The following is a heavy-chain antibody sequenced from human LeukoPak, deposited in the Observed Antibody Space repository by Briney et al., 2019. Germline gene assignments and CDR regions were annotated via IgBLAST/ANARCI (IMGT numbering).Heavy chain of an antibody. J-gene: IGHJ6*02. Sequence: SQTLSLTCTVTGGSISSGSYYWSWIRQPAGKGLEWIGRIYTSGSTNYNPSLKSRVTISVDTSKNQFSLKLSSVTAADTAVYCCARSLSRYDFWSGYRTGMDVWGQGTSVTVSS. CDR3: ARSLSRYDFWSGYRTGMDV. CDR2: IYTSGST. CDR1: GGSISSGSYY. V-gene: IGHV4-61*02. D-gene: IGHD3-3*01.